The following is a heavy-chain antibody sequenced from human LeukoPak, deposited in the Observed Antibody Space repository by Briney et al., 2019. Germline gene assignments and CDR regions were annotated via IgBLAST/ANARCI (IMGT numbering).Heavy chain of an antibody. CDR1: GGTFSSYA. CDR3: ARDSDVVVPAASTGYWFDP. J-gene: IGHJ5*02. CDR2: IIPIFGIA. Sequence: GASVKVSCKASGGTFSSYAISWVRQAPGQGLEWMGRIIPIFGIANYAQKFRGRVTITADKSTSTAYMELSSLRSEDTAVYYCARDSDVVVPAASTGYWFDPWGQGTLVTVSS. D-gene: IGHD2-2*01. V-gene: IGHV1-69*04.